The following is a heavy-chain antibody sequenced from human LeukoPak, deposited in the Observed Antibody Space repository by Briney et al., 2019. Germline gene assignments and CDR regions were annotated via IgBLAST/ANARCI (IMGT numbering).Heavy chain of an antibody. D-gene: IGHD3-16*01. CDR3: ASGLGGSDAFDV. Sequence: GGSLRLSCAASGFTFSSFPMSWARQAPGEGLEWVSYISSSGSTIYYADSVKGRFTISRDSSKNTLYLQMNSLRAEDTAVYYCASGLGGSDAFDVWGQGTMVTVSS. CDR2: ISSSGSTI. V-gene: IGHV3-48*01. J-gene: IGHJ3*01. CDR1: GFTFSSFP.